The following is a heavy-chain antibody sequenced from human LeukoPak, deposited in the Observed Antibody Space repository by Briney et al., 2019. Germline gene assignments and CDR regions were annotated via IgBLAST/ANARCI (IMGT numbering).Heavy chain of an antibody. V-gene: IGHV4-4*02. Sequence: PSETLSLTCAVSGGSISSRNWWSWVRQPPGKGLEWIGEIYHSGSINYNPSLKSRVTISVDKSKNQLSLRLTSVTAADTAVYYCARDNGAIRAYYYHGMDVWGQGTTVTVPS. CDR3: ARDNGAIRAYYYHGMDV. CDR1: GGSISSRNW. CDR2: IYHSGSI. J-gene: IGHJ6*02. D-gene: IGHD2-8*01.